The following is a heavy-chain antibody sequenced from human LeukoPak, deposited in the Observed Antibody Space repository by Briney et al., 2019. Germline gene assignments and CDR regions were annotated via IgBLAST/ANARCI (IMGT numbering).Heavy chain of an antibody. CDR3: ARVPNSGSFFFDY. V-gene: IGHV4-59*01. J-gene: IGHJ4*02. CDR2: IYYSGST. CDR1: GGSISSYY. Sequence: SETLSLTRTVSGGSISSYYWSWIRQPPGKGLEWIGYIYYSGSTNYNPSLKSRVTISVDTSKNQFPLKLSSVTAADTAVYYCARVPNSGSFFFDYWGQGTLVTVSS. D-gene: IGHD1-26*01.